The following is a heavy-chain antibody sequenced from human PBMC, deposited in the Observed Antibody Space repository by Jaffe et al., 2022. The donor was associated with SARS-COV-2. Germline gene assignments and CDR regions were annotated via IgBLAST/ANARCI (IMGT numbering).Heavy chain of an antibody. V-gene: IGHV3-7*01. J-gene: IGHJ4*02. CDR1: GFTFSSYW. CDR2: ISPDGSER. D-gene: IGHD6-13*01. CDR3: ARDPYASSWFPD. Sequence: EVQLVESGGGLVQPGGSLRLSCAASGFTFSSYWMSWVRQAPGKGLEWVANISPDGSERYYVDSVKGRLTISRDNAKNSLYLQMNFLRAEDTAVYYCARDPYASSWFPDWGQGTLVTVSS.